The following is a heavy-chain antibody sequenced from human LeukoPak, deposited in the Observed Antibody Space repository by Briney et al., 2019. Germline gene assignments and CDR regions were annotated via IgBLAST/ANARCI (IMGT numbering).Heavy chain of an antibody. CDR3: AEDPYSSSWSDYHYYMDV. CDR2: IRHDGSDK. J-gene: IGHJ6*03. V-gene: IGHV3-30*02. CDR1: GFTFSNYN. D-gene: IGHD6-13*01. Sequence: GGSLRLSCAASGFTFSNYNMHWVRQAPGKGLEWVTFIRHDGSDKYYADSVKGRFTISRDNSKNTLYLQMNSLRAEDTAVYYCAEDPYSSSWSDYHYYMDVWGKGTTVTISS.